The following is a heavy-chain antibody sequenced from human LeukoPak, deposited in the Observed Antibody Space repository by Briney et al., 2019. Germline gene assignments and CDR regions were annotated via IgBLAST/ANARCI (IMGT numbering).Heavy chain of an antibody. CDR1: GGSISSSNW. D-gene: IGHD7-27*01. Sequence: PSETLSLTCAVSGGSISSSNWWSWVRQPPGKGLEWIGEIYHSGSTNYNPSLKSRVTISVDKSKNQFSLKLSSVTAADTAVYYCARKRPWGLSRYFDYWGQGTLVTVSS. CDR3: ARKRPWGLSRYFDY. V-gene: IGHV4-4*02. CDR2: IYHSGST. J-gene: IGHJ4*02.